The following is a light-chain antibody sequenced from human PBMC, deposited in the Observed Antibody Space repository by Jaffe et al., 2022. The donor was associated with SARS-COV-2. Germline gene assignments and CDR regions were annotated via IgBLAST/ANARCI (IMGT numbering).Light chain of an antibody. Sequence: QSALTQPASVSGSPGQSITISCTGTRSDVGGYNYVSWFQQHPGKAPKLMIYDVTTRPSGVSNRFSGSKSGNTASLTISGLQAEDEADYYCSSFRISSSLNWVFGGGTKLTVL. CDR3: SSFRISSSLNWV. V-gene: IGLV2-14*03. CDR1: RSDVGGYNY. J-gene: IGLJ3*02. CDR2: DVT.